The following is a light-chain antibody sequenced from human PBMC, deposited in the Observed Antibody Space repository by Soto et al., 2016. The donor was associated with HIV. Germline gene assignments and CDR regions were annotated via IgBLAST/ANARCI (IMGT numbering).Light chain of an antibody. CDR2: QHT. Sequence: SYELTQPPSVSVSPGQTASITCSGDKLGDKYASWYQQKPGQSPVLVIYQHTKRPSGIPERFSGSNSGNTATLTFSGTQAMDEADYYCQAWDSSTVVFGGGTKLTVL. CDR3: QAWDSSTVV. CDR1: KLGDKY. J-gene: IGLJ2*01. V-gene: IGLV3-1*01.